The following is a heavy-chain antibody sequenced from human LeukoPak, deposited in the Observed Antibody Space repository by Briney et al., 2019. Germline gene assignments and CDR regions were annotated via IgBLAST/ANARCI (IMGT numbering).Heavy chain of an antibody. CDR1: GGSFSGYY. CDR3: ARTTYYYDSRGYTFDY. D-gene: IGHD3-22*01. Sequence: SETLSLKCAVYGGSFSGYYWSWIRQPPGKGLEWIGYIYNSGGTYYNPSLKSRVTISVDTSKNQFSLKLNSVTAADTAVYYCARTTYYYDSRGYTFDYWGQGTLVTVSS. J-gene: IGHJ4*02. V-gene: IGHV4-30-4*08. CDR2: IYNSGGT.